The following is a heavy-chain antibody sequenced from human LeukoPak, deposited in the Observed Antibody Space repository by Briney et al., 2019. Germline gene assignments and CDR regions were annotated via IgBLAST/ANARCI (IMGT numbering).Heavy chain of an antibody. D-gene: IGHD5-12*01. J-gene: IGHJ6*02. CDR3: TRGGIVATIGYGMDV. Sequence: GGSLRLSCTGSEFTFRDHALSWVRQAPGKGLEWVGLIRNEAFRGTTEYAASVEGRFSISRDNSKIIAYLQMNSLQTEDTAVYYGTRGGIVATIGYGMDVWGQGTTVTVSS. V-gene: IGHV3-49*04. CDR2: IRNEAFRGTT. CDR1: EFTFRDHA.